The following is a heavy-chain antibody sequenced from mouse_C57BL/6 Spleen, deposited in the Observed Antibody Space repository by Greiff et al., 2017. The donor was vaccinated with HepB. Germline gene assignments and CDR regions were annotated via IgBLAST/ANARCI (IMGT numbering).Heavy chain of an antibody. J-gene: IGHJ3*01. D-gene: IGHD2-4*01. CDR3: AREGDYDFAD. Sequence: VQLQQSGPELVKPGASVKISCKASGYAFSSSWMKWVKQRPGQGLEWIGRIYPGDGDTNYNGKFKGKATLTADKSSSTAYMQLSSLTSEDSAVCYCAREGDYDFADRGQGTRVTVAA. V-gene: IGHV1-82*01. CDR1: GYAFSSSW. CDR2: IYPGDGDT.